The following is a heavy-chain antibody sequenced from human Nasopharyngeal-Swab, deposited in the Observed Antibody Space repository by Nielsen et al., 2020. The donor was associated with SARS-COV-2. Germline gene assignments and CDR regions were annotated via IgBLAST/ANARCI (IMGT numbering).Heavy chain of an antibody. D-gene: IGHD6-19*01. V-gene: IGHV3-30*18. CDR3: AKDIGSRSGWYEVLDYYYGMDV. CDR2: ISYDGSKK. J-gene: IGHJ6*02. CDR1: GFTISSFG. Sequence: GESLKISCAASGFTISSFGMHWVRQAPGKGLEWVAIISYDGSKKYYADSVKGRFTISRDNAKNSLYLQMNSLRAEDTALYYCAKDIGSRSGWYEVLDYYYGMDVWGQGTTVTVSS.